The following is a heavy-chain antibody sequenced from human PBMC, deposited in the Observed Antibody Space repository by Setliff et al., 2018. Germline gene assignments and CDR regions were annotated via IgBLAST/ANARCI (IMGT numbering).Heavy chain of an antibody. V-gene: IGHV1-3*01. CDR2: INAGNGNT. D-gene: IGHD1-26*01. J-gene: IGHJ5*02. Sequence: GASVKVSCKASGYTFTSYAMHWVRQAPGQRLEWMGWINAGNGNTKYSKKFQGRVTITRDTSASTAYMELSSLRSEDTAVYYCARVPVVGATKLYWFDPWGQGTLVTVSS. CDR3: ARVPVVGATKLYWFDP. CDR1: GYTFTSYA.